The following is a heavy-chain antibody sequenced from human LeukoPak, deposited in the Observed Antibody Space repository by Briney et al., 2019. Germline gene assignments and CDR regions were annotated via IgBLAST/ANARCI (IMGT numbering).Heavy chain of an antibody. CDR3: ATSRLYNEDY. V-gene: IGHV1-18*01. D-gene: IGHD3-10*01. CDR2: FSVYNGHT. Sequence: EASVKVSCKASGYTFTSHDISWVRQAPGQGLEWMGRFSVYNGHTNYAQNFQGRVTMTTDTFTNTAYMELRSLTSDDTAVYYCATSRLYNEDYWGQGTLVTVSS. J-gene: IGHJ4*02. CDR1: GYTFTSHD.